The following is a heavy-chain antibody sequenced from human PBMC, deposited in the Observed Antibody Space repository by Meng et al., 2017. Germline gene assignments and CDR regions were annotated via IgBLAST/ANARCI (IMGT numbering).Heavy chain of an antibody. CDR3: ARGVGYGGNSLYFDY. V-gene: IGHV1-69*06. CDR1: GGTFSSYA. Sequence: QVQLGQPGAEGKKPGASVKVSCKASGGTFSSYAISWVRQAPGQGLEWMGGIIPIFGTANYAQKFQGRVTITADKSTSTAYMELSSLRSEDTAVYYCARGVGYGGNSLYFDYWGQGTLVTVSS. CDR2: IIPIFGTA. D-gene: IGHD4-23*01. J-gene: IGHJ4*02.